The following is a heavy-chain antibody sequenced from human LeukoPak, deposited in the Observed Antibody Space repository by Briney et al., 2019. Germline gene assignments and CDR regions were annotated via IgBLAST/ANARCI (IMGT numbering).Heavy chain of an antibody. Sequence: SVKVSCKASGGTFSSYAISWVRQAPGQGLEWMGRIIPIFGTANYAQKFQGRVTITTDESTSTAYMELSSLRSEDTAVYYCARHYYDSSGYYYYYFDYWGQGTLVTVSS. V-gene: IGHV1-69*05. J-gene: IGHJ4*02. CDR2: IIPIFGTA. CDR1: GGTFSSYA. D-gene: IGHD3-22*01. CDR3: ARHYYDSSGYYYYYFDY.